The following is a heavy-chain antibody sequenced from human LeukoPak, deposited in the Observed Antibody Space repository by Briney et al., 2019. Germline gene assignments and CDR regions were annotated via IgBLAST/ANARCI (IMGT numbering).Heavy chain of an antibody. V-gene: IGHV1-69*06. Sequence: SVKVSCKASGGTFSSYAISWVRQAPGQGLEWMGGIIPIFGTANYAQKFQGRVTITADKSTGTAYMELSSLRSEDTAVYYCARSLGEAGTFDYWGQGTLVTVSS. J-gene: IGHJ4*02. CDR3: ARSLGEAGTFDY. CDR2: IIPIFGTA. CDR1: GGTFSSYA. D-gene: IGHD6-19*01.